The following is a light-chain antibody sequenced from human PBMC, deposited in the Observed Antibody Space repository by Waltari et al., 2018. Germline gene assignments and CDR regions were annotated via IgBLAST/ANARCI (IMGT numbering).Light chain of an antibody. Sequence: DIQMTQSPSSLSAFVGDTVTITCRASQSISNWLAWYQQKPGKPPILLIYKASILKSGVRSRFSGSGSGTQFTLTISSLQPGDVATYYCQQYNTYSSFGQGTNLEIK. CDR3: QQYNTYSS. J-gene: IGKJ2*01. CDR2: KAS. V-gene: IGKV1-5*03. CDR1: QSISNW.